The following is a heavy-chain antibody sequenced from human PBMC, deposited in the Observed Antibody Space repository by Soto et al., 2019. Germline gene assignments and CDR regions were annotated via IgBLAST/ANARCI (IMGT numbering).Heavy chain of an antibody. Sequence: PSETLSLTCTVSGGSISSYYWSWIRQPPGKGLEWIGYIYYSGSTNYNPSLKSRVTISVDTSKNQFSLKLSSVTAADTAVYYCASQNDCSSTSCPLDVWGQGTTVT. V-gene: IGHV4-59*08. CDR2: IYYSGST. CDR1: GGSISSYY. J-gene: IGHJ6*02. CDR3: ASQNDCSSTSCPLDV. D-gene: IGHD2-2*01.